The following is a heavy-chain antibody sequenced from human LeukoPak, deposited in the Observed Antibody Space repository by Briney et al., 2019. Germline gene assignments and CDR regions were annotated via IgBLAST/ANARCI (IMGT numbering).Heavy chain of an antibody. CDR3: ARDRGGYCSSTSCPHEC. J-gene: IGHJ4*02. Sequence: ASVKVSCKASGYTFTSYGISWVRQAPGQGLEWMGWISAYNGNTNYAQKLQGRVTMTTDTSTGTAYMELRSLRSDDTAVYYCARDRGGYCSSTSCPHECWGQRTLVTVSS. CDR2: ISAYNGNT. V-gene: IGHV1-18*01. D-gene: IGHD2-2*01. CDR1: GYTFTSYG.